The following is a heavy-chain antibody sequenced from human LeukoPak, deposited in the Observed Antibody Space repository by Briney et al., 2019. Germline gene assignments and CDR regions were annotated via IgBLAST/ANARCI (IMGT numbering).Heavy chain of an antibody. CDR2: IYYSGST. CDR3: ARAPPGYSYGPFDY. CDR1: GGSISSYY. V-gene: IGHV4-59*01. J-gene: IGHJ4*02. D-gene: IGHD5-18*01. Sequence: SETLSLTCTVSGGSISSYYWSWIRQPPGKGPEWIGYIYYSGSTNYNPSLKSRVTISVDTSKNQFSLKLSSVTAADTAVYYCARAPPGYSYGPFDYWGQGTLVTVSS.